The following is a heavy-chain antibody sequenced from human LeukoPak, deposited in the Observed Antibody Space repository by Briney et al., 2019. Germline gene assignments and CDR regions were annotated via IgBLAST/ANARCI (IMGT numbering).Heavy chain of an antibody. CDR3: ARGGLLHGMDV. Sequence: SQTLSLTCVISVDSVFCAPCHWMRPPPSRGLAWLGRTYYRSRWYNDYAVSVKSRISINPDTSKNQLSLQLSSVSPEDTAVYYCARGGLLHGMDVWGQGTTVTVSS. V-gene: IGHV6-1*01. CDR1: VDSVFCAP. J-gene: IGHJ6*02. CDR2: TYYRSRWYN.